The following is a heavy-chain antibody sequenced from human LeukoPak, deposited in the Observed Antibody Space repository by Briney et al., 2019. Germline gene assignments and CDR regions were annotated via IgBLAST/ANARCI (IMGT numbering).Heavy chain of an antibody. CDR3: ARGNQLAYTSPFDY. Sequence: PGGSLRLSCAASGFTFSDYYMSWIRQAPGKRLERVSYISSSGSTIYYADSVKGRFTISRDNAKNSLYLQMNSLRAEDTAVYYCARGNQLAYTSPFDYWGQGTLVTVSS. J-gene: IGHJ4*02. V-gene: IGHV3-11*04. D-gene: IGHD2-2*01. CDR1: GFTFSDYY. CDR2: ISSSGSTI.